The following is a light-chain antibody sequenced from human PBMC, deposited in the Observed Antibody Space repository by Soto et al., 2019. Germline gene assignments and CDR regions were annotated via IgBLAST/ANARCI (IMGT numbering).Light chain of an antibody. CDR3: QQYGSSGT. V-gene: IGKV3-20*01. CDR2: GAS. J-gene: IGKJ1*01. Sequence: EIVLTQSPATLSLSPWERATLSCRASQRISGYLAWYQQKPGQAPRLLTYGASNRATGIPDRFSGSGSGTDFTLTISRLEPEDFAVYYCQQYGSSGTFGQGTKVDI. CDR1: QRISGY.